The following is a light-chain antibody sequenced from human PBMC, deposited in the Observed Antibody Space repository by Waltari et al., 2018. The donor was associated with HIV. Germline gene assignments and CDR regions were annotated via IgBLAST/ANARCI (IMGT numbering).Light chain of an antibody. J-gene: IGLJ3*02. CDR2: DNT. CDR3: QSYDSSLRGV. V-gene: IGLV1-40*01. CDR1: GSNIGAGYD. Sequence: QSVLTQPPSVSGAPGQRVTISCSGSGSNIGAGYDVHWSQQLPGSAPKLLIYDNTKRPSGVPDRFSGSKSGTSASLAITGLQAEDEADYYCQSYDSSLRGVFGGGTKLTVL.